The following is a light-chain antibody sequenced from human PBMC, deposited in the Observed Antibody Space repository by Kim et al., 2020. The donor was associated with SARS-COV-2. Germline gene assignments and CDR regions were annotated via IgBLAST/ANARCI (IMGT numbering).Light chain of an antibody. J-gene: IGKJ1*01. V-gene: IGKV1-8*01. Sequence: AIRMTQSPSSFSASTGDRVTITCRASQGISSYLAWYQQKPGKAPKLLIYAASTLQSGVPSRFIGSGSGTDFTLTISCLQSEDFATYYCQQYYSYPWTFGQGTKVDIK. CDR2: AAS. CDR3: QQYYSYPWT. CDR1: QGISSY.